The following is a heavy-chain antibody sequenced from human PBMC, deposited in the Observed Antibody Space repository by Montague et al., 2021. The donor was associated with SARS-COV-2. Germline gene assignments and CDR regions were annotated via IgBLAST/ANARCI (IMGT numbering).Heavy chain of an antibody. J-gene: IGHJ4*02. V-gene: IGHV4-34*01. CDR3: TRGAPGY. CDR2: ISHSGSA. CDR1: GGSFSDYK. Sequence: SETLSLTCAVYGGSFSDYKWTWIRQSPGKGLEWLGQISHSGSANYNPSLKSRVTISVDTAKNQFSPKLTSENVADTAVYYCTRGAPGYWGQGTLVTVSS.